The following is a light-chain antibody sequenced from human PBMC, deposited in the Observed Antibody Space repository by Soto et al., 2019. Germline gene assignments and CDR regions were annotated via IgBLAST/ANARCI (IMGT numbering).Light chain of an antibody. Sequence: EIVMTQSPATLSVSPGERATLSCRASQSVSSNLAWYQQKPGQAPRLLIYGASTRATGIPARFSGSGSGTEFTLTISSLQSEDFATYYCQQSYRNPRTFGLGTRVEIK. CDR3: QQSYRNPRT. CDR1: QSVSSN. V-gene: IGKV3-15*01. J-gene: IGKJ1*01. CDR2: GAS.